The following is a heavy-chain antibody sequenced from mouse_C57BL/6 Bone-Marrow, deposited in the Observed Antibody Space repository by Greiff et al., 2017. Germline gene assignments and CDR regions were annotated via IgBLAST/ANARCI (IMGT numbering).Heavy chain of an antibody. D-gene: IGHD3-2*02. CDR2: IYPGDGDT. V-gene: IGHV1-82*01. CDR1: GYAFSSSW. CDR3: ARYSSGYFAY. J-gene: IGHJ3*01. Sequence: VKLQQSGPELVKPGASVKISCKASGYAFSSSWMNWVKQRPGKGLEWIGRIYPGDGDTNYNGKFKGKATLTADKSSSTAYMQLSSLTSEDSAVYFCARYSSGYFAYWGQGTLVTVSA.